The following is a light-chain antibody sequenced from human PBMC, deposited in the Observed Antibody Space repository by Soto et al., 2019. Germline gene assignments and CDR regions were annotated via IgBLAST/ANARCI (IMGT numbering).Light chain of an antibody. J-gene: IGKJ4*01. CDR1: KSVLYSSNNTNY. V-gene: IGKV4-1*01. CDR2: WAS. CDR3: QQYYSIPLT. Sequence: DFVMTQSPDALAVSLGETATINCKSSKSVLYSSNNTNYLSWYHQKPGQHPRLLIYWASTRKSGVPDRISGSGSGTDFTLTISSLQAEDVAVYYCQQYYSIPLTYGGGTKVEIK.